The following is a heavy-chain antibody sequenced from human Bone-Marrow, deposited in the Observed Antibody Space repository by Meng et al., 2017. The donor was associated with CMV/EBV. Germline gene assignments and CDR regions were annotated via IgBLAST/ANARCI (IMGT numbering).Heavy chain of an antibody. CDR3: APNPTGTVTQGY. D-gene: IGHD4-11*01. V-gene: IGHV3-21*01. Sequence: GESLKISCAASGFTFSSYSMNWVRQAPGKGLEWVSSISSSSSYIYYADSVKGRFTISRDNAKNSLYLQMNSLRAEDTAVYYCAPNPTGTVTQGYRAKGTLVTVS. CDR2: ISSSSSYI. CDR1: GFTFSSYS. J-gene: IGHJ4*02.